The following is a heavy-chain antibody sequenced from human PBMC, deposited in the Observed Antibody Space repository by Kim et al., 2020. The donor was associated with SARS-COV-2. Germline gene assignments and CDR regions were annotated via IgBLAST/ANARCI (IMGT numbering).Heavy chain of an antibody. J-gene: IGHJ4*02. CDR3: ARHEKDYDSSGYLDY. Sequence: SETLSLTCTVSGGSLSSSSYYWGWIRQPPGQGLEWIGSLYYSGRTHQNPSLKSRVTISVDTSKNQFSLKLSSVTAADTAVYYCARHEKDYDSSGYLDYWGQGTLVTVSS. CDR1: GGSLSSSSYY. D-gene: IGHD3-22*01. V-gene: IGHV4-39*01. CDR2: LYYSGRT.